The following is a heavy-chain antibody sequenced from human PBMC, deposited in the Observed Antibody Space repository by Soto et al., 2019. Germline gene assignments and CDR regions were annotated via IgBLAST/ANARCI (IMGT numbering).Heavy chain of an antibody. D-gene: IGHD4-17*01. CDR2: ISVYNDNR. CDR1: GYTFTEYD. V-gene: IGHV1-18*01. CDR3: ARYRGDPYWYFDL. J-gene: IGHJ2*01. Sequence: QVQLVQSGAEVRKPGASVKVSCKASGYTFTEYDISWVRQAPGQGLEWMGGISVYNDNRHYAAKVQGGVTLTIDKATSTAYMEMRSLISDDTAIYYCARYRGDPYWYFDLWGRGTLVTVSS.